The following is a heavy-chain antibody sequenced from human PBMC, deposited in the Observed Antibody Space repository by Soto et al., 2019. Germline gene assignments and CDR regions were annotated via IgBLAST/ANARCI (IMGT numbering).Heavy chain of an antibody. CDR3: ARVGSAPYYYYGVDV. CDR2: VSGYNGNT. Sequence: QVQLVQSEPEVRKPGASVKVSCKASGYIFTNYDITWVRQAPGQGLEWMGWVSGYNGNTKYAQKFQDRVTMTTDTSTSTVYMELRSLRSDDTAVYYCARVGSAPYYYYGVDVWGQGTTVFVSS. J-gene: IGHJ6*02. V-gene: IGHV1-18*01. CDR1: GYIFTNYD. D-gene: IGHD3-10*01.